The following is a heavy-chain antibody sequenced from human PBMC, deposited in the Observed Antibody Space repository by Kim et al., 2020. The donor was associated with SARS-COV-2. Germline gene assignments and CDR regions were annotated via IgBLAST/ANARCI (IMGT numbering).Heavy chain of an antibody. Sequence: SETLSLTCTVSGGSISSSSYYWGWIRQPPGKGLEWIGSIYYSGSTYYNPSLKSRVTISVDTSKNQFSLKLSSVTAADTAVYYCARQGGDGYNDVDYWGQGTLVTVSS. J-gene: IGHJ4*02. CDR2: IYYSGST. D-gene: IGHD3-16*01. CDR1: GGSISSSSYY. V-gene: IGHV4-39*01. CDR3: ARQGGDGYNDVDY.